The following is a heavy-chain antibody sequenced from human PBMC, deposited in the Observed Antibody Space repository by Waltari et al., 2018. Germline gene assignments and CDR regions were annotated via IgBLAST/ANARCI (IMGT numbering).Heavy chain of an antibody. CDR2: IDTSGST. CDR3: ARSTVVTPEGRGYFDL. D-gene: IGHD4-17*01. V-gene: IGHV4-4*07. CDR1: GGPIGSYY. J-gene: IGHJ2*01. Sequence: QVQLQESGQGLVKPSETLSLPCTVPGGPIGSYYWSWTRQPAGKGLEWIGRIDTSGSTNYNPSLKSRVTMSVDTSKNQFSLKLSSVTATDTAVYYCARSTVVTPEGRGYFDLWGRGTLVTVSS.